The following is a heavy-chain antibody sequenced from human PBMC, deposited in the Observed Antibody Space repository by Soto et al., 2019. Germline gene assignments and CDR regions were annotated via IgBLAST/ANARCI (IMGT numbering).Heavy chain of an antibody. D-gene: IGHD1-1*01. V-gene: IGHV3-15*01. Sequence: EVQVVESGGDLVKPGGALRLSCVTSGFMFSSAWMNWVRQAPGTGLEWVGRIKSKRDGGARDYAEPVKGRFSISRDDSKNTVFLQMNSLRAEDTAVYYCVEGWNDFWGQGTLVTVSS. CDR3: VEGWNDF. J-gene: IGHJ4*02. CDR2: IKSKRDGGAR. CDR1: GFMFSSAW.